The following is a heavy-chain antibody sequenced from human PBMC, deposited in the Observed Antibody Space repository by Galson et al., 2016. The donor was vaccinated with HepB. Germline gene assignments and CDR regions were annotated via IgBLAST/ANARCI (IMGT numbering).Heavy chain of an antibody. Sequence: SLRLSCAASGFTFSRYAMSWVRQAPGKGLEWVSAISGSGGSTYYADSVKGRFTISRDNSKNTLYLQMNSLRAEDTAVYYCAKGRRLYSYSSGWYYFDYWGQGTLVTVSS. J-gene: IGHJ4*02. CDR2: ISGSGGST. CDR1: GFTFSRYA. CDR3: AKGRRLYSYSSGWYYFDY. V-gene: IGHV3-23*01. D-gene: IGHD6-19*01.